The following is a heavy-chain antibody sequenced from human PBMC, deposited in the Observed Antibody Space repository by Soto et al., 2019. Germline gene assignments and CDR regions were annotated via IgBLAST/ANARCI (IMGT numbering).Heavy chain of an antibody. D-gene: IGHD3-22*01. V-gene: IGHV1-58*01. J-gene: IGHJ4*02. CDR3: AAVGYYDSSGYYHYPH. CDR2: IVVGSGNT. CDR1: ACTFTIYV. Sequence: SVRVSFRGSACTFTIYVSQGVRPARGKRLEWIGWIVVGSGNTNYAQKFQERVTITRDMSTSTAYMELSSLRSEDTAVYYCAAVGYYDSSGYYHYPHWGQGTLVTVSS.